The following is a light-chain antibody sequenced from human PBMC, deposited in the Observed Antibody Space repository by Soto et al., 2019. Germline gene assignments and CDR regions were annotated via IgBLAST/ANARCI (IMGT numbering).Light chain of an antibody. CDR1: SSDVGAYNL. J-gene: IGLJ1*01. CDR3: ASLTTTNFV. CDR2: EVS. Sequence: QSLLTQPASVSGSPGQSITISCTGTSSDVGAYNLVSWDQHHPDKGPKLMISEVSNRPSGVSDRFSGXKSGKTXXLTISGLQDEEEDDYYCASLTTTNFVFGTGTKVTVL. V-gene: IGLV2-14*01.